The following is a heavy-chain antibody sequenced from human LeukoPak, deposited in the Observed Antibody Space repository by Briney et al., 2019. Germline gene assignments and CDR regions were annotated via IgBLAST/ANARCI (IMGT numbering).Heavy chain of an antibody. Sequence: GGSLRLSCAASGFTFSSYWMTWVRQAPGKGLEWVASIKQDGSEKYYVDSVKGRFTISRDNARNSLYLQMSSLRAGDTAVYYCARDGAFRIYDYWGQGSLVTVSS. CDR3: ARDGAFRIYDY. CDR2: IKQDGSEK. CDR1: GFTFSSYW. V-gene: IGHV3-7*01. J-gene: IGHJ4*02. D-gene: IGHD3-3*02.